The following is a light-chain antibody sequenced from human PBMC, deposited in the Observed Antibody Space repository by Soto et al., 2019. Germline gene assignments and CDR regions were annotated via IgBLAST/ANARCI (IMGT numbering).Light chain of an antibody. CDR2: DVS. V-gene: IGLV2-14*01. CDR1: SSDVGGYNY. Sequence: QSVLTQPASVSGSPGQSITISCTGTSSDVGGYNYVSWYQQHPGKAPKLMIYDVSNRPSGVSNRFSGSKSGNTASLTISGLQDEDEADYYCSSYRSSSTLEVFGTGTKVTVL. J-gene: IGLJ1*01. CDR3: SSYRSSSTLEV.